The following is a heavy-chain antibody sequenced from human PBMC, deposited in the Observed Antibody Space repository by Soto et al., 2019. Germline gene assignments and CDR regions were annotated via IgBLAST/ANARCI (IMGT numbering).Heavy chain of an antibody. CDR2: IIPIFGTA. Sequence: ASVKVSCKASGGTFSSYAISWVRQAPGQGLEWMGGIIPIFGTANYAQKFQGRVTITADESTSTAYMELSSLRSEDTAVYYCAREGTGYSGSHNDAFDIWGQGTMVTVSS. V-gene: IGHV1-69*13. CDR3: AREGTGYSGSHNDAFDI. CDR1: GGTFSSYA. J-gene: IGHJ3*02. D-gene: IGHD1-26*01.